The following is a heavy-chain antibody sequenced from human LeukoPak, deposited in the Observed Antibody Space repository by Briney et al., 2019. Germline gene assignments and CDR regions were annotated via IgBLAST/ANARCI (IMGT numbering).Heavy chain of an antibody. CDR3: ARAFTMIVVDRTYYFDY. CDR2: IKQDGSEK. CDR1: GFTFSSYW. J-gene: IGHJ4*02. V-gene: IGHV3-7*01. Sequence: GGSLRLSCAASGFTFSSYWMSWVRQAPGKGLEWVANIKQDGSEKYYVDSVKGRFTISGDNAKNSLYLQMNSLRAEDTAVYYCARAFTMIVVDRTYYFDYWGQGTLVTVSS. D-gene: IGHD3-22*01.